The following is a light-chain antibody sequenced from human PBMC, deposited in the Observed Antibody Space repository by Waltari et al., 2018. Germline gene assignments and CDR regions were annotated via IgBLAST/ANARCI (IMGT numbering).Light chain of an antibody. CDR2: EVS. J-gene: IGLJ2*01. CDR1: SSDVGGYNY. CDR3: CSYADNSVV. Sequence: QSALTQPPSASGSPGQSVTISCTGTSSDVGGYNYVSWYQQHPGKAPKVLIYEVSKRPTGVPDRLSGCKSGNTASLTVSGLQAEDEADYSCCSYADNSVVFGGGTKLAVL. V-gene: IGLV2-8*01.